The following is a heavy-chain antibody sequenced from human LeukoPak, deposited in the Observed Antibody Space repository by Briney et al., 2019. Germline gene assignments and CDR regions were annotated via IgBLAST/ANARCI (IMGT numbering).Heavy chain of an antibody. CDR3: ARRGYYDSRGWFDP. Sequence: SETLSLTCSVSGYSVNNDYYWVWIRQPPGKGLEWIGYIYYSGSTYYNPSLKSRVTISVDTSKNQFSLKLSSVTAADTAVYYCARRGYYDSRGWFDPWGQGTLVTVSS. V-gene: IGHV4-38-2*02. CDR2: IYYSGST. D-gene: IGHD3-22*01. CDR1: GYSVNNDYY. J-gene: IGHJ5*02.